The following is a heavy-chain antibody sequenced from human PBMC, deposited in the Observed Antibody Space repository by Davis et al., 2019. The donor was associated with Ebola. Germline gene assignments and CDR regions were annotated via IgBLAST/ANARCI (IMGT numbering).Heavy chain of an antibody. D-gene: IGHD1-26*01. CDR1: GVSISSSNW. V-gene: IGHV4-4*02. J-gene: IGHJ3*02. Sequence: SETLSLTCAVSGVSISSSNWWSWVRQPPGKGLEWIGEIYHSGSTNYNPSLKSRVTISVDKSKNQFSLNLSSVTAADTAVYYCARAREVVGANAFDIWGQGTMVTVSS. CDR2: IYHSGST. CDR3: ARAREVVGANAFDI.